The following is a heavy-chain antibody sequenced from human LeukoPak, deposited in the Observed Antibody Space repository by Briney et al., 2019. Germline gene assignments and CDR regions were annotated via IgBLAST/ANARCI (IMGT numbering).Heavy chain of an antibody. CDR3: GRNEFGDTIFGMDV. CDR2: ISASGST. CDR1: GGSISSDY. V-gene: IGHV4-4*07. Sequence: LETLSLTCTVSGGSISSDYWSWIRQSAGRGLEWIGRISASGSTNYNPSLKSRVTMSIDTSKNQFSLKLTSVTAADTAVYYCGRNEFGDTIFGMDVWGQGTTVTVSS. J-gene: IGHJ6*02. D-gene: IGHD2-21*02.